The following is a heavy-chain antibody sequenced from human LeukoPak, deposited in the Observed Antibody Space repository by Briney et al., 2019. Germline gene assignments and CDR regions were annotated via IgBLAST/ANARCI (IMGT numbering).Heavy chain of an antibody. CDR3: ARDGEYYDSSGSYFDY. V-gene: IGHV1-69*13. D-gene: IGHD3-22*01. J-gene: IGHJ4*02. CDR1: GGTFSSYA. CDR2: IIPIFGTA. Sequence: GASVKFSCKASGGTFSSYAISWVRQAPGQGLEGMGGIIPIFGTANYAQKFQGRVTITADESTSTFYMELRSLKSEDTAVYYCARDGEYYDSSGSYFDYWGQGTAVTVSS.